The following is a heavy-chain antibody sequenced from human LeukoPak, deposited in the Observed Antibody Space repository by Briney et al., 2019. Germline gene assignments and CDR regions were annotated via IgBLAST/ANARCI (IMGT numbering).Heavy chain of an antibody. CDR2: ISSGGSIT. D-gene: IGHD6-6*01. Sequence: GGSLRLSCAASGFTFTTYAMSWIRQAPGKGLEWVSAISSGGSITVYADSVRGRFTISRDNSKNTLYLQMNSLRGDDTAVYYCAPRGAARNFDYWGQGTLVIVSS. V-gene: IGHV3-23*01. CDR1: GFTFTTYA. CDR3: APRGAARNFDY. J-gene: IGHJ4*02.